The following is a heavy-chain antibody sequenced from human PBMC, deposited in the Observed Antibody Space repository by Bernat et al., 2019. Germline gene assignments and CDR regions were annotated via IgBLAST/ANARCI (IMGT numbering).Heavy chain of an antibody. CDR1: GFTFSSYD. CDR2: IGTAGDT. CDR3: AVGIRYSSSWYRSGGVFDY. V-gene: IGHV3-13*01. J-gene: IGHJ4*02. D-gene: IGHD6-13*01. Sequence: EVQLVESGGGLVQPGGSLRLSCAASGFTFSSYDMHWVRQVTGKGLEWVSAIGTAGDTYYPGSVKGRFTISRENAKNSLYLQMNSLRAGDTAVYYCAVGIRYSSSWYRSGGVFDYWGQGTLVTVSS.